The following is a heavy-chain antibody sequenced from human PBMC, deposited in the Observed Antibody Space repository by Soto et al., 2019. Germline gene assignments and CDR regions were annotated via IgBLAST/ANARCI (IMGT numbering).Heavy chain of an antibody. Sequence: GGSLRLSCAASGFTFDNYAMHWVRQAPGKGLERVSGISWNSNTIAYADSVKGRFTISRDNAKNSLYLQMNSLRAEDTAFYYCAKDTGPNWGQGTLVTVSS. CDR3: AKDTGPN. CDR2: ISWNSNTI. J-gene: IGHJ4*02. V-gene: IGHV3-9*01. CDR1: GFTFDNYA.